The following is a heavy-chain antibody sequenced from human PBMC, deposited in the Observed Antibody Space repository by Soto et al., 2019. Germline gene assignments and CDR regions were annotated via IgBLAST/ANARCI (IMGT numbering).Heavy chain of an antibody. Sequence: PGGSLRLSCAASGFTFSSYGMHWVRQAPGKGLEWVAVIWYDGSNKYYADSVKGRFTISRDNSKNTLYLQMNSLRAEDTAVYYCARDSVLYSADYWGQGTLVTVSS. CDR1: GFTFSSYG. CDR2: IWYDGSNK. CDR3: ARDSVLYSADY. J-gene: IGHJ4*02. D-gene: IGHD1-26*01. V-gene: IGHV3-33*01.